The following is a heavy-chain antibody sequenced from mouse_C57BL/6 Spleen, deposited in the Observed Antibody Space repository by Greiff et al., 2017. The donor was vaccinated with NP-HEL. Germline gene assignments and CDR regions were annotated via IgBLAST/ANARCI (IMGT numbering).Heavy chain of an antibody. CDR2: ISSGSSTI. CDR1: GFTFSDYG. D-gene: IGHD2-3*01. V-gene: IGHV5-17*01. Sequence: EVQLVESGGGLVKPGGSLKLSCAASGFTFSDYGMHWVRQAPEKGLEWVAYISSGSSTIYYSDTVKGRFTISRDNAKNTLFLQMTSLRSEDTAMYYCARLYDGFYAMDYWGQGTSVTVSS. J-gene: IGHJ4*01. CDR3: ARLYDGFYAMDY.